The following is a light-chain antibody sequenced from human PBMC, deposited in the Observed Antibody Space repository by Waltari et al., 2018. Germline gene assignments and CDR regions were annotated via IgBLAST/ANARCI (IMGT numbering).Light chain of an antibody. CDR3: SSDTSSSTWV. CDR1: SSDVGGYNY. CDR2: DVS. V-gene: IGLV2-14*01. Sequence: SALTQPAPVPGPPVRPFPISCSGTSSDVGGYNYVPRYQQHPGKAPKLLLYDVSKRPAGVSNRFAGSKSGNTASLTISGLQAEDEADYYCSSDTSSSTWVFGGGTKLTV. J-gene: IGLJ3*02.